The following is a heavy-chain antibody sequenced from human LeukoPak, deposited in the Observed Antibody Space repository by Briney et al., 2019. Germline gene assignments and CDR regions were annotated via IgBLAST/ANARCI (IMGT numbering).Heavy chain of an antibody. J-gene: IGHJ5*02. Sequence: SETLSLTCTVSGGSISSYYWTWIRQPPEKGLEWIGYIYYTGSAYHNPSLKSRVTISVDTSNNQFSLKLSSVTVADTAVYFCARVSPYSSGRGGFDPWGQGTLVTVSS. CDR1: GGSISSYY. V-gene: IGHV4-59*01. CDR2: IYYTGSA. D-gene: IGHD6-19*01. CDR3: ARVSPYSSGRGGFDP.